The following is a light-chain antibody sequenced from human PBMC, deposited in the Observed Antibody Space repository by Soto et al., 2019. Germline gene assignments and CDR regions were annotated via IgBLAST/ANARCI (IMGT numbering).Light chain of an antibody. CDR3: QFYDSSLSVV. V-gene: IGLV1-40*01. CDR2: GNS. J-gene: IGLJ2*01. Sequence: QSVLTQPPSVSGAPGQRVTISCTGSSSNIGAGYDVHWYQQLPGTAPKLLIYGNSNRPSGVPDRFSGSKSGTSASLAITGLQAEDEADYYCQFYDSSLSVVFGGGTKPPS. CDR1: SSNIGAGYD.